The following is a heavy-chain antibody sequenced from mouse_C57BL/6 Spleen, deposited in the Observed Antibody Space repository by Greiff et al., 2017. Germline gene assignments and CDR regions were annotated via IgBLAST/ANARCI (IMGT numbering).Heavy chain of an antibody. V-gene: IGHV7-3*01. D-gene: IGHD1-1*01. Sequence: EVQLVESGGGLVQPGGSLSLSCAASGFTFTDYYMSWVRQPPGKALGWLGFIRNKANGYTTEYSASVKGRFTISKDNSQSILYLQMNALTAEASATYYCARYGTVVANNYFDYWGQGTTLTVSS. CDR3: ARYGTVVANNYFDY. CDR2: IRNKANGYTT. CDR1: GFTFTDYY. J-gene: IGHJ2*01.